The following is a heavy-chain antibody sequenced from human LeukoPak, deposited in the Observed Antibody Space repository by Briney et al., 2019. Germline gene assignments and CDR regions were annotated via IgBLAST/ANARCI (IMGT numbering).Heavy chain of an antibody. D-gene: IGHD5-24*01. J-gene: IGHJ4*02. CDR1: GGSISSGSYY. CDR3: ARHTRDGYNTFDS. V-gene: IGHV4-61*01. CDR2: VFRSGST. Sequence: SETLSLTCTVSGGSISSGSYYWSWIRQFPGEGLEWIGCVFRSGSTNYNPSLKSRVTISSDTSKNQFYLTLNSVTAADTAIYYCARHTRDGYNTFDSWGQATLVTVSS.